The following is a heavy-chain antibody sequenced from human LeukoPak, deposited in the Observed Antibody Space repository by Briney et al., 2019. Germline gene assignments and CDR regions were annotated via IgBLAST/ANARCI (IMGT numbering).Heavy chain of an antibody. Sequence: SETLPLTCTVSGGSISSYYWSWIRQPPGKGLEWIGYIYYSGSTNYNPSLKSRVTISVDTSKNQFSLKLSSVTAADTAVYYCARDRESGSYYYAFDIWGQGTMVTVSS. V-gene: IGHV4-59*01. J-gene: IGHJ3*02. CDR2: IYYSGST. CDR3: ARDRESGSYYYAFDI. CDR1: GGSISSYY. D-gene: IGHD1-26*01.